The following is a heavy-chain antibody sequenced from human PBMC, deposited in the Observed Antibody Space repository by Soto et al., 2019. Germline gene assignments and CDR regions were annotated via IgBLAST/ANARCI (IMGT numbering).Heavy chain of an antibody. D-gene: IGHD2-21*02. Sequence: QVPLVQSGAEVKKPGASVKVSCKASGYTFTGYYMHWVRQAPGQGLEWMGWINPNSGGTNYAQKFQGWVTMTRDTSISTAYMELRRLRSDDTAVYYCARTGDSYEYNWFDPWGQGTLVTVSS. CDR1: GYTFTGYY. V-gene: IGHV1-2*04. CDR2: INPNSGGT. CDR3: ARTGDSYEYNWFDP. J-gene: IGHJ5*02.